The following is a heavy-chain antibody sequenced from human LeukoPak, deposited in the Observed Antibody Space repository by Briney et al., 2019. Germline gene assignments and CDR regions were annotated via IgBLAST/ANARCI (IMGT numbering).Heavy chain of an antibody. J-gene: IGHJ6*02. V-gene: IGHV1-2*02. Sequence: ASVKVSCKASGFTFTAYHIHWVRQAPGQGLEWMGCINSNSGRTNYAQKFQGRVTMTRDTSISTAHMELNWLRSDDAAVYYCARQIYDSGSYSDLGKYYFYGMDVWGQGTTVTVSS. CDR1: GFTFTAYH. D-gene: IGHD3-10*01. CDR3: ARQIYDSGSYSDLGKYYFYGMDV. CDR2: INSNSGRT.